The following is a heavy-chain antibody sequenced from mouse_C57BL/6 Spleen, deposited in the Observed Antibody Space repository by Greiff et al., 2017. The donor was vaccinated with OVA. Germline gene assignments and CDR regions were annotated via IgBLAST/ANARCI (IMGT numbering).Heavy chain of an antibody. V-gene: IGHV1-82*01. CDR2: IYPGDGDT. CDR3: AYGSSAYYAMDY. CDR1: GYAFSSSW. D-gene: IGHD1-1*01. J-gene: IGHJ4*01. Sequence: QVQLQQSGPELVKPGASVKISCKASGYAFSSSWMNWVKQRPGKGLEWIGRIYPGDGDTNYNGKFKGKATLTADKSSSTAYMQLSSLTSEDSAVYFCAYGSSAYYAMDYWGQGTSVTVSS.